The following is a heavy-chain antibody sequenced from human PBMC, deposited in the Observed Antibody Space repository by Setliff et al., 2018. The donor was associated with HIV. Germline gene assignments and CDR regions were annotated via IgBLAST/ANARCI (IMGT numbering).Heavy chain of an antibody. Sequence: GGSLRLSCAASGFTFSSYGMHWVRQAPGKGLEWVTFIRHDGINEDYRDSVKGRFSVSRDNTKNSLYLLMDSLTVEDTAIYFCARPKERIAHGLEHWGQGAQVTVSS. J-gene: IGHJ4*02. CDR1: GFTFSSYG. V-gene: IGHV3-30*02. D-gene: IGHD2-21*01. CDR2: IRHDGINE. CDR3: ARPKERIAHGLEH.